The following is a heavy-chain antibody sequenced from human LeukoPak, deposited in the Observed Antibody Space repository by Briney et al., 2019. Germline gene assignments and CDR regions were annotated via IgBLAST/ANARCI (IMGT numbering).Heavy chain of an antibody. CDR2: ISSSSSYI. CDR1: GFTFSSNS. CDR3: ARADLSRGYYFDY. D-gene: IGHD3-10*01. V-gene: IGHV3-21*01. J-gene: IGHJ4*02. Sequence: PGGYLRLSCAASGFTFSSNSMTLARQAPGKGLEWVLSISSSSSYICYAVSVKGRFTISRDNAKNSLYLQMNSLRAEDTAVYYCARADLSRGYYFDYWGQGTLVTVSS.